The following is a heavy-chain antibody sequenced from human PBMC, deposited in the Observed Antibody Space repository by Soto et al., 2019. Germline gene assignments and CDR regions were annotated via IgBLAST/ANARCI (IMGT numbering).Heavy chain of an antibody. CDR2: ISGSGGST. D-gene: IGHD2-21*01. CDR3: AKDPRIPDCYGHSAQDFYYYYGMDV. J-gene: IGHJ6*02. V-gene: IGHV3-23*01. Sequence: PGGSLRLSCAASGFTFSSYAMSWVRQAPGKGLEWVSAISGSGGSTYYADSVKGRFTISRDNSKNTLYLQMNSLRAEDTAVYYCAKDPRIPDCYGHSAQDFYYYYGMDVWGQGTTVTVSS. CDR1: GFTFSSYA.